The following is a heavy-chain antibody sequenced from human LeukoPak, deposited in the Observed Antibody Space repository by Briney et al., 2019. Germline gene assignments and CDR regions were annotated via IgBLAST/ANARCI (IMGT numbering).Heavy chain of an antibody. Sequence: PSETLSLTCTVSGGSISSYYWSWIRQPPGKGLEWIGYIYHSGSTNYNPSLKSRVTISVDTSKNQFSLKLSSVTAADTAVYYCARDNVGGYNFDYWGQGTLVTVSS. J-gene: IGHJ4*02. D-gene: IGHD5-24*01. CDR2: IYHSGST. V-gene: IGHV4-59*01. CDR1: GGSISSYY. CDR3: ARDNVGGYNFDY.